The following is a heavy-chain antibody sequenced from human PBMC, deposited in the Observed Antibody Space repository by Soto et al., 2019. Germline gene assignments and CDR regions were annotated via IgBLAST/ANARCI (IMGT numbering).Heavy chain of an antibody. CDR1: GFTFSNAW. V-gene: IGHV3-15*01. CDR3: TTATVYAVDYFDY. Sequence: GGSLRLSCAASGFTFSNAWMSWVRQAPGKGLEWVGRIKSKTDGGTTDYAAPVKGRFTISRDDSKNTLYLQMNSLKTEDTAVYYCTTATVYAVDYFDYWGQGTLVTVSS. CDR2: IKSKTDGGTT. J-gene: IGHJ4*02. D-gene: IGHD2-8*01.